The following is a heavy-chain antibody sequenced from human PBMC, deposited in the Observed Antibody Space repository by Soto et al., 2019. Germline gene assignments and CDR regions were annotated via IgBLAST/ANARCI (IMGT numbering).Heavy chain of an antibody. V-gene: IGHV3-30*18. J-gene: IGHJ5*02. Sequence: QVQLVESGGGVVQPGRSLRLSCAASGFTFSSYGMHWVRQAPGKGLEWVAVISYDGSNKYYADSVKGRFTISRDNSKNTLYLQMNSLRAEDTAVYYCEKGPRYCSGGSCYGSDPWGQGTLVTVSS. D-gene: IGHD2-15*01. CDR2: ISYDGSNK. CDR1: GFTFSSYG. CDR3: EKGPRYCSGGSCYGSDP.